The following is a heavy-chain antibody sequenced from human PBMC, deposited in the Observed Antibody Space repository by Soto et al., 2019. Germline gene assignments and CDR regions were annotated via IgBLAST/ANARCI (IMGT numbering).Heavy chain of an antibody. J-gene: IGHJ6*02. D-gene: IGHD6-13*01. V-gene: IGHV3-30-3*01. CDR2: ISYDGSNQ. CDR1: GFSFSRHG. Sequence: LRLSCAASGFSFSRHGMHWVRQAPGKGLEWGAVISYDGSNQDYADSAKGRFSISRDNSKNTVYLQMNSLRVEDSAVYYCARDRSSTYYYYGMDLWGQGTTVTVSS. CDR3: ARDRSSTYYYYGMDL.